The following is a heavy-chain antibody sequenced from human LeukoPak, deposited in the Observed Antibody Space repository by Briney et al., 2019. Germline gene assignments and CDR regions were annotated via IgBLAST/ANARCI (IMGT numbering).Heavy chain of an antibody. J-gene: IGHJ4*02. Sequence: GGSLRLSCAASGFTFSTYAMSWVRQAPGKGLEWVAVISYDGNKKNYGDSVKGRFTISRDNPKNTLYLQMNSLTIEDTAVYYCAKDRTLFFGGDSFDYWGQGTVVTVSS. V-gene: IGHV3-30*18. CDR1: GFTFSTYA. CDR3: AKDRTLFFGGDSFDY. D-gene: IGHD2-21*01. CDR2: ISYDGNKK.